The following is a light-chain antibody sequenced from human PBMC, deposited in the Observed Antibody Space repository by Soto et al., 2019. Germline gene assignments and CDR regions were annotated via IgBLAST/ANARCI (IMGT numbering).Light chain of an antibody. CDR1: QSVSSY. Sequence: EIVLTQFPATLSLSPGDGATLSCRASQSVSSYLAWYQQKRGQAPRLLIYDSSNRATGIPARFSGSGSGTDFRLIISSLEPEDFAVYYCQQRSSWPLTFGGGTKVEIK. V-gene: IGKV3-11*01. CDR3: QQRSSWPLT. CDR2: DSS. J-gene: IGKJ4*01.